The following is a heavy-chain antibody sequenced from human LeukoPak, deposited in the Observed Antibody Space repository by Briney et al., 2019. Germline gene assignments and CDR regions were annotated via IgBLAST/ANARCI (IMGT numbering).Heavy chain of an antibody. CDR2: ISAYNGNT. CDR1: GYTFTSYG. CDR3: ARFPHDSSGYYPFDY. D-gene: IGHD3-22*01. V-gene: IGHV1-18*03. J-gene: IGHJ4*02. Sequence: GASVKVSCKASGYTFTSYGISWVRQAPGQGLEWMGWISAYNGNTNYAQKLQGRVTMTTDTSTSTAYMELRSLRSDDMAVYYCARFPHDSSGYYPFDYWGQGTLVTVSS.